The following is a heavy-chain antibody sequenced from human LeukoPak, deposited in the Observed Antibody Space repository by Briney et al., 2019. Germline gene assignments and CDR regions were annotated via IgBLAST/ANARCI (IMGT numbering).Heavy chain of an antibody. CDR1: GFSLSSYA. CDR2: TSSSDAGK. CDR3: AKDSKSNYDQYYWYFDL. J-gene: IGHJ2*01. V-gene: IGHV3-23*01. D-gene: IGHD4-11*01. Sequence: GGSLRLSCTVSGFSLSSYAMSWVRRAPGKGLEWVSATSSSDAGKYYADSVKGRFTISRDNSKNTLYLQMNSLRAEDTAVYYCAKDSKSNYDQYYWYFDLWGRGTLVTVSS.